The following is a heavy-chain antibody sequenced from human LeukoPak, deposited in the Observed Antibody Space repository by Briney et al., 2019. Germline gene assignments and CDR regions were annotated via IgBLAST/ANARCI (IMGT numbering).Heavy chain of an antibody. D-gene: IGHD5-12*01. V-gene: IGHV3-23*01. CDR2: ISGSGGST. Sequence: PGGSLRLSCAASGFTFSSYAMSWVRQAPGKGLEWVSAISGSGGSTYYADSVKGRFTISRHNSKNTLYLQMNSLRAEDTAVYYCARAMALRRDLVAYFDYWGQGTLVTVSS. CDR3: ARAMALRRDLVAYFDY. CDR1: GFTFSSYA. J-gene: IGHJ4*02.